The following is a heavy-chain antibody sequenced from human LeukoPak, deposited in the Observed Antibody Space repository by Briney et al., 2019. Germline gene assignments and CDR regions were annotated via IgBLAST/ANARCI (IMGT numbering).Heavy chain of an antibody. Sequence: ASVKVSCKASGYTFTGSYMHWVRQAPGQGLEWMGIINPSGGSTSYAQKFQGRVTMTRDTSTSTVYMELSSLSSEDTAVYYCARGGRERYSSGWTDAFDIWGQGTMVTVSS. D-gene: IGHD6-19*01. CDR1: GYTFTGSY. J-gene: IGHJ3*02. CDR3: ARGGRERYSSGWTDAFDI. V-gene: IGHV1-46*01. CDR2: INPSGGST.